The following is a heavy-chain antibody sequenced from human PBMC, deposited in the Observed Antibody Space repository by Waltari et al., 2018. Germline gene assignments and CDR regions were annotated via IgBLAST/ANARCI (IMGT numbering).Heavy chain of an antibody. CDR2: IIHSFGTA. CDR1: GGTFSSYA. J-gene: IGHJ2*01. Sequence: QVQLVQSGAEVRKPGSSVTVSCKASGGTFSSYAISWVRPAQGQGLEWMGRIIHSFGTANYAQKFQGRVTITADKSTSTAYMELSSLRSEDTAVYYCARDPSGEYSGYDYGSGFDLWGRDTLVTVSS. V-gene: IGHV1-69*08. D-gene: IGHD5-12*01. CDR3: ARDPSGEYSGYDYGSGFDL.